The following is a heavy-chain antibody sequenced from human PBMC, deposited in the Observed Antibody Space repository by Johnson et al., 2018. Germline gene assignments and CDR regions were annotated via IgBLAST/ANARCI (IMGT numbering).Heavy chain of an antibody. CDR1: GYTFTSYD. Sequence: QVQLVQSGAEVKKPGASVKVSCKASGYTFTSYDINWVRQATGQGLEWMGWMNPNSGNTGYAQKFQGRVTMTRNTSKSTAYMELSSLGSEDTAVYYCARDSGGWYGGNLSYYYYGMDVWGQGTTVTVSS. V-gene: IGHV1-8*01. D-gene: IGHD6-13*01. CDR2: MNPNSGNT. CDR3: ARDSGGWYGGNLSYYYYGMDV. J-gene: IGHJ6*02.